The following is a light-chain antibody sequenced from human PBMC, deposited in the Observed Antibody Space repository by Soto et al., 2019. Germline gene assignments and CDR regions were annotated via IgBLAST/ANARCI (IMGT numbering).Light chain of an antibody. CDR1: QSISTW. CDR3: QQYNGYSRT. CDR2: KAS. Sequence: IQMTQSPSTVSASVGDRVTITCRASQSISTWLAWYQQKPGRAPKLLIYKASTLDNGVPSRFSGSGSETEFTLTISSLQPDDFAIYYCQQYNGYSRTFGQGTKVDIK. J-gene: IGKJ1*01. V-gene: IGKV1-5*03.